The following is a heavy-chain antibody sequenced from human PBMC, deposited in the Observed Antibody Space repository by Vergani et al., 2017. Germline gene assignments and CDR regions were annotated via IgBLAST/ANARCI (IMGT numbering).Heavy chain of an antibody. CDR2: ISSNGGST. J-gene: IGHJ3*01. V-gene: IGHV3-64D*06. CDR3: VKDRGGSPFWDAFDV. Sequence: EVQLVESGGGLVQPGGSLRLSCSASGFTFNSYAMHWVRQAPGKGLEYVSAISSNGGSTYYADSVKGRFTISRDNSKNTLYLQMSSLRAEDTAVYYCVKDRGGSPFWDAFDVWGQGTMVTVSS. CDR1: GFTFNSYA. D-gene: IGHD1-26*01.